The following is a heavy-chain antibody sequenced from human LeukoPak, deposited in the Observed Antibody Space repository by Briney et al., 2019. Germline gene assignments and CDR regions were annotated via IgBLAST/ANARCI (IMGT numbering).Heavy chain of an antibody. CDR2: IYTSGST. Sequence: KSSETLSLTCTVSGGSISSGSYYWSWIRQPAGKGLEWIGRIYTSGSTNYNPSLKSRVTISVDTSKNQFSLKLSSVTAADTAVYYCAREHYYGSGSYYPGGLVDPWGQGTLVTVSS. CDR1: GGSISSGSYY. D-gene: IGHD3-10*01. J-gene: IGHJ5*02. CDR3: AREHYYGSGSYYPGGLVDP. V-gene: IGHV4-61*02.